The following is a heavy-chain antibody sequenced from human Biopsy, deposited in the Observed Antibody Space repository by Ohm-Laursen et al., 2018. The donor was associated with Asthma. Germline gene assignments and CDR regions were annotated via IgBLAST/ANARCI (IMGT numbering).Heavy chain of an antibody. V-gene: IGHV3-9*01. CDR3: VKDIRLQLWGFDS. Sequence: RSLRLSCAALGFTFDDYAMHWVRQAPGKGLEWVSGVSWNSGSIDYADSVKGRFTISRDNAKNSLYLQMNSLRGADTALYYCVKDIRLQLWGFDSWGQGTLVTVSS. D-gene: IGHD6-13*01. CDR2: VSWNSGSI. J-gene: IGHJ4*02. CDR1: GFTFDDYA.